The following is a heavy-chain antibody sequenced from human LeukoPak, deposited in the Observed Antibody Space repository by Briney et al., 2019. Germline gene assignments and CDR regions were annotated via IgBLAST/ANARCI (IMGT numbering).Heavy chain of an antibody. CDR2: ISSSSSYI. Sequence: GGSLRLSCAASGFTFTTYAMGWVRQGPGKGLEWVSSISSSSSYIYYADSVKGRFTISRDNAKNSLYLQMNSLRAEDTAVYYCARDLGLVLTGISYDAFDIWGQGTMVTVSS. D-gene: IGHD3-9*01. J-gene: IGHJ3*02. CDR3: ARDLGLVLTGISYDAFDI. V-gene: IGHV3-21*01. CDR1: GFTFTTYA.